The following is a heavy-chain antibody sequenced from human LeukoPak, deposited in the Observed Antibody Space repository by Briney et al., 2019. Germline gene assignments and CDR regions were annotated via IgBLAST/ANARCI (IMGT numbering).Heavy chain of an antibody. Sequence: SETLPLTCAFYGGSFSGYYWSCIRQPPGKGLEWIGEINHSGSTYYNPSRMTRVTISVDTSKNQFSLKLSPVTAADSAVYYCARLHRYDFWSWGQGTLVTVSS. D-gene: IGHD3-3*01. CDR1: GGSFSGYY. CDR2: INHSGST. CDR3: ARLHRYDFWS. V-gene: IGHV4-34*01. J-gene: IGHJ4*02.